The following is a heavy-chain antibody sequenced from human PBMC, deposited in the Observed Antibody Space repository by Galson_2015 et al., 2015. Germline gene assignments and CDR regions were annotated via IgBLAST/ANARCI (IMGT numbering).Heavy chain of an antibody. CDR3: ARGGTLEWLVNWFDP. Sequence: SVKVSCKASGYTFTSYEINWVRQATGQGLEWMGWMNPKSGNTGYAQKFQGRVTKTRNTSISTAYMELSSLRSDDTAVYYCARGGTLEWLVNWFDPWGQGTLVTVSA. CDR1: GYTFTSYE. J-gene: IGHJ5*02. V-gene: IGHV1-8*01. D-gene: IGHD3-3*01. CDR2: MNPKSGNT.